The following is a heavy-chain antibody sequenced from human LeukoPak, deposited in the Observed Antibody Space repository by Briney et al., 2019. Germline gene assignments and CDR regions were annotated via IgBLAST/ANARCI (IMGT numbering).Heavy chain of an antibody. CDR2: ISGSGGST. CDR3: AKALRYFDWLSDY. CDR1: GFTFSSYA. V-gene: IGHV3-23*01. Sequence: GGSLRLSCAASGFTFSSYAMSWVRQAPGTGLEWVSTISGSGGSTYYADSVKGRFTISRDNSKNTLYLQMNSLRAEDTAVYYCAKALRYFDWLSDYWGQGTLVTVSS. D-gene: IGHD3-9*01. J-gene: IGHJ4*02.